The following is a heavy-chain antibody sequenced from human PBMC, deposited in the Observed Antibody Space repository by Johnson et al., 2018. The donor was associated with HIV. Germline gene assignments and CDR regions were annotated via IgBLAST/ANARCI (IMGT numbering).Heavy chain of an antibody. CDR2: IGTAGDT. CDR3: AREWGVITFGGVIPRNAFDI. V-gene: IGHV3-13*01. J-gene: IGHJ3*02. Sequence: VLLVESGGGLVQPGGSLRLSCAASGFTFSSYDMHWVRQATGKGLEWVSAIGTAGDTYYPGSVKGRFTISRENAKNTVHLQMNSLSAEDTAVYYCAREWGVITFGGVIPRNAFDIWGQGTMVTVSS. D-gene: IGHD3-16*01. CDR1: GFTFSSYD.